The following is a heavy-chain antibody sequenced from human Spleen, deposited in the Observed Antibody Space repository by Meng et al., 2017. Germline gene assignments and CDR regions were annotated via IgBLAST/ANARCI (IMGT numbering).Heavy chain of an antibody. CDR3: ARGYYDSSGYYLDYYYGMDV. J-gene: IGHJ6*02. CDR2: INWNGGST. V-gene: IGHV3-20*04. D-gene: IGHD3-22*01. Sequence: RLSWAASGFTFDDYGMSWVRQAPGKGLEWVSGINWNGGSTGYADSVKGRFTISRDNAKNSLYLQMNSLRAEDTALYYCARGYYDSSGYYLDYYYGMDVWGQGTTVTVSS. CDR1: GFTFDDYG.